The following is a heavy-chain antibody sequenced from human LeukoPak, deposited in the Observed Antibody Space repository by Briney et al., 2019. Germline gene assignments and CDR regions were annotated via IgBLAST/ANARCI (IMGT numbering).Heavy chain of an antibody. CDR1: GFTFSSYA. V-gene: IGHV3-30-3*01. J-gene: IGHJ6*02. Sequence: GGSLRLSCAASGFTFSSYAMHWGRQAPGKGLEGVAVISYDGSNKYYADSVQDRFTISRDNSKNTLYLQINSLRAEDTAVYYCARGGYCSSTSCYSGYYNYGMDVWRQGPTVTVSS. CDR2: ISYDGSNK. D-gene: IGHD2-2*02. CDR3: ARGGYCSSTSCYSGYYNYGMDV.